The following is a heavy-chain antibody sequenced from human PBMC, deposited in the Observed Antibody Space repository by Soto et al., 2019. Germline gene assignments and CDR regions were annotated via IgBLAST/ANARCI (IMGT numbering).Heavy chain of an antibody. V-gene: IGHV1-46*02. Sequence: QVQLVQSGAEVKRPGTSVKVSCKAYGYDFNIYYMHWVRQAPGQGLEWMGIINPTGEIKSYAQRFQSRVTLTRDTSTTTVYMELSSLRSDDTAVYYCARGGGELLGYWGQGTLVTVSS. J-gene: IGHJ4*02. CDR3: ARGGGELLGY. CDR1: GYDFNIYY. CDR2: INPTGEIK. D-gene: IGHD1-7*01.